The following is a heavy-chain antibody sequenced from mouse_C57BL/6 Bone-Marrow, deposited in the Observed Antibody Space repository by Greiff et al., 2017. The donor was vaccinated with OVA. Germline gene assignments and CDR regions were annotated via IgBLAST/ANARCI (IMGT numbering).Heavy chain of an antibody. D-gene: IGHD1-1*01. CDR1: GFTFSDYG. CDR2: LSNLAYSI. V-gene: IGHV5-15*04. CDR3: ARRGYYGSSLDY. J-gene: IGHJ2*01. Sequence: EVKLMESGGGLVQPGGSLKLSCAASGFTFSDYGMAWVRQAPRKGPEWVAFLSNLAYSIYYADTVTGRFTISRENAKNTLYLEMSSLRSEDTAMYYCARRGYYGSSLDYWGQGTTLTVSS.